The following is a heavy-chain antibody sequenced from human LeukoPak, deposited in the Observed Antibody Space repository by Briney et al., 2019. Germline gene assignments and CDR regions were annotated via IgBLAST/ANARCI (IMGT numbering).Heavy chain of an antibody. CDR1: GGSISSGDYY. Sequence: SETLSLTCTVSGGSISSGDYYWSWIRQPPGKGLEWIGYIYYSGSTYYNPSLKSRVTISVDTSKNQFSLKLSSVTAADTTVYYCARVKRWFQSPAFDYWGQGTLVTVSS. J-gene: IGHJ4*02. D-gene: IGHD3-9*01. CDR3: ARVKRWFQSPAFDY. CDR2: IYYSGST. V-gene: IGHV4-30-4*08.